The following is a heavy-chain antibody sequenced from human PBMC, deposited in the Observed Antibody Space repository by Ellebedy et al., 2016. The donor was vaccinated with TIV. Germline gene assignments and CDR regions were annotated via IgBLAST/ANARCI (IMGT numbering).Heavy chain of an antibody. CDR1: GGTFSSYA. Sequence: SVKVSXKASGGTFSSYAISWVRQAPGQGLEWMGGIIPIFGTANYAQKFQGRVTITADTSTSTAYMELRSLRSDDTAVYYCARAPVAVAGSPGWYWGQGTLVTVSS. V-gene: IGHV1-69*06. D-gene: IGHD2-15*01. J-gene: IGHJ4*02. CDR3: ARAPVAVAGSPGWY. CDR2: IIPIFGTA.